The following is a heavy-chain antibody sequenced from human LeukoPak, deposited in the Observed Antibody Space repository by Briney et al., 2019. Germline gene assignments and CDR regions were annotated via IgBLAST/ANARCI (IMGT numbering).Heavy chain of an antibody. D-gene: IGHD1-26*01. J-gene: IGHJ6*03. Sequence: SETLSLNCTVSGGSISSYYWSWIRQPPGKGLEWIGYIYTSGSTNYNPSLKSRVTISVDTSKNQFSLKLSSVTAADTAVYYCARSGSEDSGSYPNYYMDVWGKGTTVTVSS. CDR2: IYTSGST. CDR3: ARSGSEDSGSYPNYYMDV. CDR1: GGSISSYY. V-gene: IGHV4-4*09.